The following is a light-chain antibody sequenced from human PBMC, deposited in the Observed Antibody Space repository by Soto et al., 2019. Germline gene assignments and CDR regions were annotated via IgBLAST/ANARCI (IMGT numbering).Light chain of an antibody. CDR1: QSISTW. V-gene: IGKV1-5*01. Sequence: DVQMTQSPSTLSGSVGDRVTITCRSIQSISTWLAWYQQKPGKAPKFLIFDGSSLQSGVPSRFSGSGSGTDFTLTISSLHPDDFATYYCQQYNSYSPTFGQGTKVDI. CDR3: QQYNSYSPT. CDR2: DGS. J-gene: IGKJ1*01.